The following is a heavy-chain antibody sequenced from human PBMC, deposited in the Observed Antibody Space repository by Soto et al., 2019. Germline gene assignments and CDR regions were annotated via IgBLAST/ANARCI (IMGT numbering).Heavy chain of an antibody. Sequence: PGGSLRLSCAASGFTFSDYYMSWIRQAPGKGLEWVSYISSSSSYTNYADSVKGRFTISRDNAKNSLYLQMNSLRAEDTAVYYCARVRIAAAGIYYYYGLDVWGQGTTVTVSS. CDR1: GFTFSDYY. D-gene: IGHD6-13*01. J-gene: IGHJ6*02. CDR2: ISSSSSYT. V-gene: IGHV3-11*06. CDR3: ARVRIAAAGIYYYYGLDV.